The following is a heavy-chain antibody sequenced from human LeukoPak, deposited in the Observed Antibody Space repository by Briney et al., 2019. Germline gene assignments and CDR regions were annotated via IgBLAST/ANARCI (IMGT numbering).Heavy chain of an antibody. CDR3: ARAIWISTAEAVC. CDR2: MKGGGET. J-gene: IGHJ4*02. D-gene: IGHD3-3*01. V-gene: IGHV3-23*01. Sequence: PGGSLRLSCVASGFFFTNYAMSWVRQAPARGPEWLSSMKGGGETFYADSVKGRCTLSRDISRNTVYLQLNNLRVEDTAIYYCARAIWISTAEAVCWGQGTQVTVSS. CDR1: GFFFTNYA.